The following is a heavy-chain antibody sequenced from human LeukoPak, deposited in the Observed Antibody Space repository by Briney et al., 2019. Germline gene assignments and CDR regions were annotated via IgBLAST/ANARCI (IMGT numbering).Heavy chain of an antibody. CDR3: AGEVRVPYSSSPYYYYYGMDV. V-gene: IGHV3-21*01. Sequence: GGSLRLSCAVSGFTFGSYSMNWVRQAPGKGLEWVSFVSTSGSYIYYADSVKGRFTISRDNAKNSLYLQMNSLRAEDTAVYYCAGEVRVPYSSSPYYYYYGMDVWGQGTTVTVSS. CDR2: VSTSGSYI. D-gene: IGHD6-13*01. J-gene: IGHJ6*02. CDR1: GFTFGSYS.